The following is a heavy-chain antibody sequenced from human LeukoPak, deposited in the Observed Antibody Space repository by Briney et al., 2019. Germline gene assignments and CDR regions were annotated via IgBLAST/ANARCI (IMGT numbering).Heavy chain of an antibody. D-gene: IGHD5-18*01. CDR3: ARDHMGGYTFHTLDY. Sequence: ASVKVSFKASGGTFSSYAISWVRQAPGQGLEWMGRIIPIFGTANYAQKFQGRVTITTDESTSTAYMELSNLRSEDTAVYYCARDHMGGYTFHTLDYWGQGTLVTVSS. J-gene: IGHJ4*02. CDR1: GGTFSSYA. CDR2: IIPIFGTA. V-gene: IGHV1-69*05.